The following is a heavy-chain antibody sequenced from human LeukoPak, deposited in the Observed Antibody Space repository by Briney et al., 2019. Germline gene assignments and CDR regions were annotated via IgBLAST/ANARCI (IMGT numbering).Heavy chain of an antibody. D-gene: IGHD3-10*01. CDR3: ARLDGITMVRGVITRFDY. V-gene: IGHV3-21*01. Sequence: GGSLRLSCAASGFTFSSYSMNWVRQAPGKGLEWVSSISSSSSYIYYADSVKGRFTISRDNAKNSLYLQMNSLRAEDTAVYYCARLDGITMVRGVITRFDYWGQGTLVTVSS. CDR2: ISSSSSYI. CDR1: GFTFSSYS. J-gene: IGHJ4*02.